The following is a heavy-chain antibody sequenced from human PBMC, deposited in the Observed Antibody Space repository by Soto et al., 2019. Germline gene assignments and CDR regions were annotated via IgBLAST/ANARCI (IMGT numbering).Heavy chain of an antibody. J-gene: IGHJ4*02. CDR2: IYYSGDT. V-gene: IGHV4-59*01. CDR1: GGSISSYY. CDR3: ARDTRYGVLDY. D-gene: IGHD4-17*01. Sequence: ETLSLTCTVSGGSISSYYWSWIRQPPGKGLEWIGYIYYSGDTNYNPSLKSRVTISVDTSKNQFSLSLSSLTAADTAVYYCARDTRYGVLDYWGQGTLVTVSS.